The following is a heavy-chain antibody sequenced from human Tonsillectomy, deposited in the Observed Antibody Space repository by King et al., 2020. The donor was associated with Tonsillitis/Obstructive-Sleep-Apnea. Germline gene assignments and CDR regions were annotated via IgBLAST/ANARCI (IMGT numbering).Heavy chain of an antibody. Sequence: VQLQESGPGLVKPSQTLSLTCTVSGGSISSGGYYWSWIRQHPGKGLEWIGHIYYSGSTYYNPSLKSRVTISVDTSKNQFSLKLSSVTAADTAVYYCARGVRFLEWLDWFDPWGQGTLVTVSS. D-gene: IGHD3-3*01. V-gene: IGHV4-31*03. J-gene: IGHJ5*02. CDR1: GGSISSGGYY. CDR3: ARGVRFLEWLDWFDP. CDR2: IYYSGST.